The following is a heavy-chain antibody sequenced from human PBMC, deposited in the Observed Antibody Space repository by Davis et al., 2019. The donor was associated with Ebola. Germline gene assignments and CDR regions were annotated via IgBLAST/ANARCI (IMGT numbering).Heavy chain of an antibody. V-gene: IGHV1-69*13. CDR1: GGTFSSYA. D-gene: IGHD2-2*01. CDR2: IIPIFGTA. Sequence: SVKVSCKASGGTFSSYAISWVRQAPGQGLEWMGGIIPIFGTANYAQKFQGRVTITADESTSTAYMELSSLRSEDTAVYYCARYRYCSSTSCYPDYYYYYMDVWGKGTTVTVSS. CDR3: ARYRYCSSTSCYPDYYYYYMDV. J-gene: IGHJ6*03.